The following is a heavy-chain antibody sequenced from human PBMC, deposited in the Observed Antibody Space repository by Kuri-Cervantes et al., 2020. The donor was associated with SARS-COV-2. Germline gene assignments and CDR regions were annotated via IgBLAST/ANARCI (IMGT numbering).Heavy chain of an antibody. Sequence: GESLKISCAASGFTRFTFSNAWMSWVRQAPGKGLEWVSGIGPSNTYIYYADSVKGRFIISRDNAKNSLYLQMNSLRVEDTALYYCARAYGDYVFREGLDSWGQGTLVTVSS. CDR3: ARAYGDYVFREGLDS. V-gene: IGHV3-21*06. J-gene: IGHJ4*02. CDR1: GFTRFTFSNAW. CDR2: IGPSNTYI. D-gene: IGHD4-17*01.